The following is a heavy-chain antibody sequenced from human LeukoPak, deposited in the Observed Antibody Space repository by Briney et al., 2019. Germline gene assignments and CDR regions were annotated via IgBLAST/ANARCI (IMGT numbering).Heavy chain of an antibody. Sequence: PSETLSLTCTVSGYSISSGYYWGWIRQPPGKGLEWIGNIYYSGNAYHNPSLKSRVTISVDTSKNQFSLKLSSVTAADTAVYYCARPRSRVSWFDPWGQGTLVTVSS. V-gene: IGHV4-38-2*02. CDR1: GYSISSGYY. CDR3: ARPRSRVSWFDP. J-gene: IGHJ5*02. D-gene: IGHD2-8*01. CDR2: IYYSGNA.